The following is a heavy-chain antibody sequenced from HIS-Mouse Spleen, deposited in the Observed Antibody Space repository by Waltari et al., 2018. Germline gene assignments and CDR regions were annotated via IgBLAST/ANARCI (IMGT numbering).Heavy chain of an antibody. V-gene: IGHV3-33*06. J-gene: IGHJ2*01. D-gene: IGHD1-1*01. CDR2: IWYDGSNK. CDR3: AKAGYRTTGTAFYWYFDL. Sequence: VESGGGVVQPGRSLRLSCAASGFTFSSYGMHWVRQALGKGLEWVAVIWYDGSNKYYADSVKGRFTISRDNSKNTLYLQMNSLRAEDTAVYYCAKAGYRTTGTAFYWYFDLWGRGTLVTVSS. CDR1: GFTFSSYG.